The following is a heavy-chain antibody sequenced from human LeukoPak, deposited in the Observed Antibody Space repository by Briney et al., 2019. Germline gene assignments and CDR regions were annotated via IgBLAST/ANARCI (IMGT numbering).Heavy chain of an antibody. CDR1: GFTVSSNY. D-gene: IGHD2-21*01. CDR2: IYSGGST. CDR3: AKFLPTHIVVANYYFDY. Sequence: GGSLRLSCAASGFTVSSNYMSWVRQAPGKGLEWVSIIYSGGSTYYADSVKGRFTISRDNSKNTLYLQMNSLRAEDTAVYYCAKFLPTHIVVANYYFDYWGQGTLVTVSS. V-gene: IGHV3-66*02. J-gene: IGHJ4*02.